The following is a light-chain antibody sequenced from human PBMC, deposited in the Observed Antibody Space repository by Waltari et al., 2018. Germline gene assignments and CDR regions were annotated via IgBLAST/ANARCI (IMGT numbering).Light chain of an antibody. V-gene: IGKV3-20*01. J-gene: IGKJ1*01. CDR3: QQYGSSPQT. CDR1: QGVSSSY. Sequence: EIVLTQSPGTLSLSPGERATLSCRASQGVSSSYLAGYQQKPGQAPRPPIYGASSRATGIPDRFSGSGSGTDFTLTISRLEPEDFAVYYCQQYGSSPQTFGQGTKVEIK. CDR2: GAS.